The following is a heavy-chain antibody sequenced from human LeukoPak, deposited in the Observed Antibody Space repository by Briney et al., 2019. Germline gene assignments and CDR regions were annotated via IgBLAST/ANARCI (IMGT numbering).Heavy chain of an antibody. CDR3: ARHWVGGYCSSTSCYTGLDY. CDR2: IYPGDSDT. J-gene: IGHJ4*02. CDR1: GYSFTSYW. D-gene: IGHD2-2*02. V-gene: IGHV5-51*01. Sequence: GESLKISCKGSGYSFTSYWIGWVRQMPGKGLEWMGIIYPGDSDTRYSPSFQGQVTISADKSISTAYLQWSSLKASDTAMYYCARHWVGGYCSSTSCYTGLDYWGQGTLVTVPS.